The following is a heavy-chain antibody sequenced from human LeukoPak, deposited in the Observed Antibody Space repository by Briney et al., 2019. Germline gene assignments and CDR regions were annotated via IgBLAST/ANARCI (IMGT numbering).Heavy chain of an antibody. J-gene: IGHJ3*02. Sequence: SETLSLTCTVSGYSISSGYYWGWIRQRPGKGLEWIGSIYHSGSTYYNPSLKSRVTISVDTSKNQFSLKLSSVTAADTAVYYCARNWNDAFDIWGQGTMVTVSS. CDR3: ARNWNDAFDI. CDR1: GYSISSGYY. V-gene: IGHV4-38-2*02. CDR2: IYHSGST. D-gene: IGHD1-1*01.